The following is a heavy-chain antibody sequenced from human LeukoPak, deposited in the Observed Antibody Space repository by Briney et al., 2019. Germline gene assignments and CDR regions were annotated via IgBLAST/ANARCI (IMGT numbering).Heavy chain of an antibody. CDR3: ARRITTTYYYGSGSLYYFDY. V-gene: IGHV5-51*01. Sequence: GESLKISCKGCGYSFTSYWIGWVRQMPGKGLEWMGIIYPGDSDTRYSPSFQGQVTISADKSISTAYLQWSSLKASDTTMYYCARRITTTYYYGSGSLYYFDYWGQGTLVTVSS. D-gene: IGHD3-10*01. J-gene: IGHJ4*02. CDR2: IYPGDSDT. CDR1: GYSFTSYW.